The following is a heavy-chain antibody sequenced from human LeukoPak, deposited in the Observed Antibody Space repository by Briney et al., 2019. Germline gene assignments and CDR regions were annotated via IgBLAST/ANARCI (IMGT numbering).Heavy chain of an antibody. J-gene: IGHJ4*02. CDR1: VFTFSSYA. CDR2: ISGSGGST. Sequence: GGSLRLSRAASVFTFSSYATSWVRQPPGKGLECVSPISGSGGSTYYADSVKGRFTISRDNSKNTLYLQMNSLRAEDTAVYYCASPRVGGGWYFSLDYWGQGTLVTVSS. CDR3: ASPRVGGGWYFSLDY. V-gene: IGHV3-23*01. D-gene: IGHD6-19*01.